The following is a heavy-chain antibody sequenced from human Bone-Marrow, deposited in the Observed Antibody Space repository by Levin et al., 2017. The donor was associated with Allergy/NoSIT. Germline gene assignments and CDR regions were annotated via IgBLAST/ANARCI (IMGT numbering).Heavy chain of an antibody. CDR2: ISGSGGRT. V-gene: IGHV3-23*01. CDR1: RFTFNSYA. J-gene: IGHJ6*02. Sequence: GESLKISCADSRFTFNSYAMSWVRQAPGKRLEWVSAISGSGGRTHYADSVKGRFTISRDNSKNTLYLEMNSLRAEDTAVYYFASFALGSLYYGLAVLGQGTTVTVSS. D-gene: IGHD3-10*01. CDR3: ASFALGSLYYGLAV.